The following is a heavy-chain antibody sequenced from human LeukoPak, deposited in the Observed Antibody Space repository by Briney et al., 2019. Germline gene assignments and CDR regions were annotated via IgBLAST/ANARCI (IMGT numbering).Heavy chain of an antibody. J-gene: IGHJ3*02. CDR1: GFTFNYYW. V-gene: IGHV3-7*01. CDR2: LKPDGSDK. Sequence: PGGSLRLSCAASGFTFNYYWMSWVRQAPGKGLEWVANLKPDGSDKYYVDSVKGRFTISRDNAKNSLYLQMNSLRAEDTAVYYCARGDMWAFDIWGQGTMVTVSS. CDR3: ARGDMWAFDI. D-gene: IGHD2-15*01.